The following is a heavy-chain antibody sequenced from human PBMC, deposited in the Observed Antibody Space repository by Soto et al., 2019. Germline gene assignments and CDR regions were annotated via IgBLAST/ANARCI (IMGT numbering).Heavy chain of an antibody. V-gene: IGHV1-2*02. Sequence: ASVKVSCKASGYSFSDYFIQWLRQSAGQGLEWVAWINPKTAATNYAKKFQGRVSLTWDTSFSTAYMELTRLRPDDTAVYYCARIKWGLDYYNGMDVWGQGTTVTVSS. CDR3: ARIKWGLDYYNGMDV. CDR1: GYSFSDYF. D-gene: IGHD1-26*01. CDR2: INPKTAAT. J-gene: IGHJ6*02.